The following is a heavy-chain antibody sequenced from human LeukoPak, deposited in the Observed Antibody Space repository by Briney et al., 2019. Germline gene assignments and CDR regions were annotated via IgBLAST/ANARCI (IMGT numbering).Heavy chain of an antibody. D-gene: IGHD6-6*01. Sequence: PSETLSLTCTVSGGSISSGGYYWSWIRQPPGKGLEWIGYIYHSGSTYYNPSLKSRVTISVDRSKNQFSLKLSSVTAADTAVYYCARARIAARPERPGVAGPGAFDIWGQGTMVTVSS. J-gene: IGHJ3*02. CDR3: ARARIAARPERPGVAGPGAFDI. CDR2: IYHSGST. V-gene: IGHV4-30-2*01. CDR1: GGSISSGGYY.